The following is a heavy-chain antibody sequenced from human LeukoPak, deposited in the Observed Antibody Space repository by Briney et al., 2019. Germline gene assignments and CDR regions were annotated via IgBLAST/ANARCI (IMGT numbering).Heavy chain of an antibody. CDR2: INPNSGGT. CDR1: GYTFTGYY. Sequence: ASVKVSCKASGYTFTGYYMHWVRQAPGQGLEWMGWINPNSGGTNYAQKFQGRVTMTSDTSISTAYMELSRLTSDDTAVYYCARDLGSIVATFDFFWYFDLWGRGTLLTVSS. D-gene: IGHD5-12*01. V-gene: IGHV1-2*02. CDR3: ARDLGSIVATFDFFWYFDL. J-gene: IGHJ2*01.